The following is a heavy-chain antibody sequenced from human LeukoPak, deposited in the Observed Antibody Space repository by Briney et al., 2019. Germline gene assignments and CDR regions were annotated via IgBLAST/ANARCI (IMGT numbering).Heavy chain of an antibody. CDR3: ARTSRINMGLDP. Sequence: SETLSLTCGVSGGSISNTNWWTWVRQPPGKGLEWIGEIYHSGSTNYNPSLKSRVTISVDKSKNQFSLKLSSVTAADTAVYYCARTSRINMGLDPWGQGTLVTVSS. CDR2: IYHSGST. D-gene: IGHD3-10*01. V-gene: IGHV4/OR15-8*01. J-gene: IGHJ5*02. CDR1: GGSISNTNW.